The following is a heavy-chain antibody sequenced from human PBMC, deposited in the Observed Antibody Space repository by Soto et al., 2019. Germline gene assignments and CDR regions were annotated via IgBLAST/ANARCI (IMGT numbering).Heavy chain of an antibody. D-gene: IGHD6-13*01. V-gene: IGHV1-18*01. CDR2: ISAYNGNT. J-gene: IGHJ4*02. CDR1: GYSFTSYG. Sequence: QVQLVQSGAEVKKPGASVKVSCKASGYSFTSYGISWVRQAPGQGLEWMGWISAYNGNTNYAQKLQGRVTMTTDTSTSTADMELRSLRSDDTAVYYGAREGEGYSSSWGGVDYWGQGTLVTVSS. CDR3: AREGEGYSSSWGGVDY.